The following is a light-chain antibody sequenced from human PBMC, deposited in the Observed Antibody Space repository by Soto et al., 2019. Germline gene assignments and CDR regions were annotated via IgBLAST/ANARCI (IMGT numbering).Light chain of an antibody. CDR2: DAS. CDR3: QQSGTYLWT. Sequence: DLQMTQSPSTLSASVGDRVRITCRASQSISSWLAWFQKRAGKDPKIVMYDASSLESGVPSRFSGIVSGTEFNLTLSRLQTDDCATYEGQQSGTYLWTVGPLTKVAI. CDR1: QSISSW. J-gene: IGKJ1*01. V-gene: IGKV1-5*01.